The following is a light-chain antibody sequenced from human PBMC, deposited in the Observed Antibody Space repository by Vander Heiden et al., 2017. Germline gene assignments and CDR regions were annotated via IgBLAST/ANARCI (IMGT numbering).Light chain of an antibody. Sequence: DTGLTQTPLSSPVTLGQPASISCRSSQRIVDSDGNTYLSWLQQRPGQPPRLLIYKSSRRCSGVPDRFSGSGAGTDFTIEISRVEAEDVAGYYCTQTKHFPITFGRGTKVDTK. CDR1: QRIVDSDGNTY. CDR3: TQTKHFPIT. CDR2: KSS. V-gene: IGKV2-24*01. J-gene: IGKJ4*01.